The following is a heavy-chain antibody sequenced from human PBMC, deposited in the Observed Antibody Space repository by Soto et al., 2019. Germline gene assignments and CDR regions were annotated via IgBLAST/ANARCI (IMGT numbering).Heavy chain of an antibody. Sequence: GPSVKVPCKASRGTYSSYAICWVRQAPGQGLEWMGGIIPIFGTANYAQKFQGRVTITADESTSTAYMELSSLRSEDTAVYYCARSNRGNIAAAGDYYYYVMEVWGQGTTVTVSS. CDR1: RGTYSSYA. V-gene: IGHV1-69*13. CDR2: IIPIFGTA. D-gene: IGHD6-13*01. CDR3: ARSNRGNIAAAGDYYYYVMEV. J-gene: IGHJ6*02.